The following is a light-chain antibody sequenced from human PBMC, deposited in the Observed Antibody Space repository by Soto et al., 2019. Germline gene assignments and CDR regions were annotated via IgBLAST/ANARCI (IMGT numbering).Light chain of an antibody. CDR3: SSYTSSSTFLRE. CDR1: SSEVGAYNS. Sequence: LTQPASVSGSPGQSTTIPCTGTSSEVGAYNSVSWYQQHPGKAPQLMIYDVSNRPLGASDRFFGSQSGNKASLTISGLQAEDEGVYYRSSYTSSSTFLRECGGGTKVTV. V-gene: IGLV2-14*03. CDR2: DVS. J-gene: IGLJ3*02.